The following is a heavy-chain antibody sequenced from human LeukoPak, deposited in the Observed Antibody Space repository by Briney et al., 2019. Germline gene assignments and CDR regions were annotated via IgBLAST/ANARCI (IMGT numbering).Heavy chain of an antibody. CDR3: ATGVYSSSWFYLDY. Sequence: PGGSLRLSCAASEFTFSSYSMNWVRQAPGKGLEWVSYISSSGSPIYYADSVKGRFTISRDNAKNSLYLQMNSLRAEDTAVYYCATGVYSSSWFYLDYWGQGTLVAVSS. CDR2: ISSSGSPI. J-gene: IGHJ4*02. CDR1: EFTFSSYS. D-gene: IGHD6-13*01. V-gene: IGHV3-48*01.